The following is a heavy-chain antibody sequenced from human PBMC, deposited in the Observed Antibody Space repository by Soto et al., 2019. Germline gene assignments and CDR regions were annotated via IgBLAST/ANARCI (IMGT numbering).Heavy chain of an antibody. CDR2: INAGNGNT. CDR3: ARDLGDSPPSFDY. J-gene: IGHJ4*02. CDR1: GYTFTSYA. V-gene: IGHV1-3*01. Sequence: ASVKVSCKASGYTFTSYAMHWVRQAPGQRLEWMGWINAGNGNTKYSQKFQGRVTITRDTSASTAYMELSSLRSEDTAVYYCARDLGDSPPSFDYWAQGTLVTVSS. D-gene: IGHD2-21*01.